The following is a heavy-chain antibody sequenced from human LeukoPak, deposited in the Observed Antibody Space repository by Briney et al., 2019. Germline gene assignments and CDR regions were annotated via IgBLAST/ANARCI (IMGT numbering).Heavy chain of an antibody. CDR1: GFTFSSNH. Sequence: GGSLRLSCAVSGFTFSSNHMSWVRQAPGKGLEWVSVFYSGGDTHYADSVKGRFTISKDNAKNTVYLQMNNLRTEDTAVYYCVSFYETNWGRGTLVTVSS. CDR2: FYSGGDT. D-gene: IGHD2-2*01. J-gene: IGHJ4*02. CDR3: VSFYETN. V-gene: IGHV3-53*01.